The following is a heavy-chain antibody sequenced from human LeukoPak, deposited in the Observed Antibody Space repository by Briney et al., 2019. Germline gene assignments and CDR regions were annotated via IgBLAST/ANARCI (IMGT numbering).Heavy chain of an antibody. Sequence: SVKVSCKASGYTFTSYGISWVRQAPGQGLEWMGGIIPIFGTANYAQKFQGRVTITADESTSTAYMELSSLRSEDTAVYYCASHFGVLRYFDWLLFSFDYWGQGTLVTVSS. J-gene: IGHJ4*02. CDR1: GYTFTSYG. D-gene: IGHD3-9*01. CDR3: ASHFGVLRYFDWLLFSFDY. CDR2: IIPIFGTA. V-gene: IGHV1-69*13.